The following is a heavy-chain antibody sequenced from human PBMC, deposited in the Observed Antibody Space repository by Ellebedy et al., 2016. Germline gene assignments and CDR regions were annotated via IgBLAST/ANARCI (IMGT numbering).Heavy chain of an antibody. J-gene: IGHJ3*02. Sequence: GESLKISXAASGFTFSSYDMHWVRQATGKGLEWVSAIGTAGDTYYPGSVKGRFTISRENAKNSLYLQMNSLRAGDTAVYYCARATSPGAFDIWGQGTMVTVSS. D-gene: IGHD1-1*01. CDR3: ARATSPGAFDI. CDR1: GFTFSSYD. V-gene: IGHV3-13*04. CDR2: IGTAGDT.